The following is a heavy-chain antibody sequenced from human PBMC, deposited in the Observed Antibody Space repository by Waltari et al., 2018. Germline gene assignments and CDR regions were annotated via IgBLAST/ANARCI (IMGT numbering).Heavy chain of an antibody. D-gene: IGHD2-15*01. V-gene: IGHV1-2*06. Sequence: QVQLVQSGAEVKKPGASVKVSCKASGYTFTGYYMHWVRQAPGQGLEWMGRINPTSGGTNYAQKFQGRVTMTRDTSISTAYMELSRLRSDDTAVYYCAIYCSGGSCYSDAFDIWGQGTMVTVSS. CDR1: GYTFTGYY. CDR2: INPTSGGT. J-gene: IGHJ3*02. CDR3: AIYCSGGSCYSDAFDI.